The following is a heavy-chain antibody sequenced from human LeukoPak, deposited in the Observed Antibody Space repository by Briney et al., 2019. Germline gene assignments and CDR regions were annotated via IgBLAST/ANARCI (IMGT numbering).Heavy chain of an antibody. CDR2: IGHSGTTI. Sequence: GGSLRLSCAASGFTFSNYGMNWVRQAPGKGLEWVSYIGHSGTTIYYADSVKGRFTISRDNAKNSLYLQMNSLRAEDTAFYYCASRFDLWGQGSLVTVSS. CDR1: GFTFSNYG. J-gene: IGHJ4*02. V-gene: IGHV3-48*04. CDR3: ASRFDL.